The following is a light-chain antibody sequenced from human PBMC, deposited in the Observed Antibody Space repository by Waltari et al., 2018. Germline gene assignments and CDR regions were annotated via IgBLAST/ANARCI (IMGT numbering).Light chain of an antibody. Sequence: DVQVTQSPSSLSAIIGDRFTITCRASRNIRDHINWYQHRPGKAPKLLIFDASSLNSGVPLRFSGSGSGTEFTLTISSLQREDFATYYCQQSFGTPLSCGGGTRVEFK. CDR1: RNIRDH. J-gene: IGKJ4*01. CDR2: DAS. CDR3: QQSFGTPLS. V-gene: IGKV1-39*01.